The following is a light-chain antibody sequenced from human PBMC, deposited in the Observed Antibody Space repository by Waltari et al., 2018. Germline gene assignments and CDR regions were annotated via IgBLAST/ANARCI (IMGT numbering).Light chain of an antibody. CDR2: WAS. V-gene: IGKV4-1*01. J-gene: IGKJ4*01. Sequence: DFVMTQSPDSLAVSLGGRATINCKSSQSVLHSSNKKNSLAWYRQKPGQPPKLLIYWASTRESGVPDRFSGSGSGTDFTLTISSLQAEDVAVYYCQQYYDTPLTFGGGTKVEIK. CDR1: QSVLHSSNKKNS. CDR3: QQYYDTPLT.